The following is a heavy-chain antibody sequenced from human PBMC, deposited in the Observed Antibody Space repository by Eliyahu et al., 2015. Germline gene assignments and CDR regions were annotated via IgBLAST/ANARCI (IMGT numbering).Heavy chain of an antibody. Sequence: EMQLVESGGGLVQPGGSLRLSCAASGFTFSTYWMSWVRQAPGKGLEWVANIKQDGSTKNYLDSVKGRFTISRDNAKNSLYLQMNSLRVEDTAVYYCARTPGSDYGDYWGQGTLVTVSS. D-gene: IGHD3-10*01. J-gene: IGHJ4*02. CDR1: GFTFSTYW. V-gene: IGHV3-7*01. CDR3: ARTPGSDYGDY. CDR2: IKQDGSTK.